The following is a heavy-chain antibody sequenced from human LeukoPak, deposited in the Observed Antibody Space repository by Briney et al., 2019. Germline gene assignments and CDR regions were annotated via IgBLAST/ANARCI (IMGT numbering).Heavy chain of an antibody. V-gene: IGHV3-48*01. CDR1: GFTFSSYS. CDR3: ARDADRLTMTGSFDY. Sequence: PGGSLRLSCAASGFTFSSYSMNWVRQAPGKGLEWVSYISGSSSTIYYTDSVKGRFTISRDNARNSLYLQMNSLRAEDTAVYYCARDADRLTMTGSFDYWGQGTLVTVSS. J-gene: IGHJ4*02. D-gene: IGHD3-9*01. CDR2: ISGSSSTI.